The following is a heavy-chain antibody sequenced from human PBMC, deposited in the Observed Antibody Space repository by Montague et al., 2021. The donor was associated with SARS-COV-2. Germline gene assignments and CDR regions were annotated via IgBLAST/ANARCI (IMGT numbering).Heavy chain of an antibody. V-gene: IGHV4-61*02. CDR1: GGSISGGSYY. CDR2: IYTTGRT. Sequence: TLSLTCTVSGGSISGGSYYWSWIRQPAGKGLEWIGRIYTTGRTNYNPSLKGRVTISVDTSKNQFSLKLSSVTAADTAAYYCASERAYDYGSGTYPGGFDIWGQGTMVTVSS. J-gene: IGHJ3*02. CDR3: ASERAYDYGSGTYPGGFDI. D-gene: IGHD3-10*01.